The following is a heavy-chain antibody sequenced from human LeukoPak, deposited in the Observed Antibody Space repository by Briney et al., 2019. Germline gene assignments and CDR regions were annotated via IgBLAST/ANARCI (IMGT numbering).Heavy chain of an antibody. CDR1: GGSISSSSYY. V-gene: IGHV4-39*07. CDR3: ARDQRSGYSGYDYYYYYYMDV. D-gene: IGHD5-12*01. CDR2: IYYSGST. Sequence: NPSETLSLTCTVSGGSISSSSYYWGWIRQPPGKGLEWIGSIYYSGSTYYNPSLKSRVTISVDTSKKQFSLKLSSVTAADTALYYCARDQRSGYSGYDYYYYYYMDVWGKGTTVTVSS. J-gene: IGHJ6*03.